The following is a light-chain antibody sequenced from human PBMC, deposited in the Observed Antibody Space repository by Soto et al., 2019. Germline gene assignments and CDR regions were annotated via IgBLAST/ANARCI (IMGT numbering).Light chain of an antibody. CDR1: QSVSSSY. CDR3: QQYNNWPPLT. Sequence: ESVLTQSPGTLSLSPGERATLSCRASQSVSSSYLAWYQQKPGQAPRLLIYGASTRATGIPARFSGSGSGTEFTLTISSLQSEDFALYYCQQYNNWPPLTFGGGTKVDI. J-gene: IGKJ4*01. CDR2: GAS. V-gene: IGKV3-15*01.